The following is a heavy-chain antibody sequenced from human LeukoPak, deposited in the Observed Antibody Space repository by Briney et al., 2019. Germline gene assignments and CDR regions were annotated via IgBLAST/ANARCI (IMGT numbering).Heavy chain of an antibody. CDR2: IYWDDDK. V-gene: IGHV2-5*02. CDR1: GFSISSSGVG. CDR3: AHSRRLRDCSGGSCYYFDY. J-gene: IGHJ4*02. D-gene: IGHD2-15*01. Sequence: SGPTLVNPTQTLTLTCTFSGFSISSSGVGVGWIRQPPGRALEWLALIYWDDDKRYSPSLKNRLTITRDTSQSQVVLTMTNLDPVDAATYYCAHSRRLRDCSGGSCYYFDYWGQGTLVTVSS.